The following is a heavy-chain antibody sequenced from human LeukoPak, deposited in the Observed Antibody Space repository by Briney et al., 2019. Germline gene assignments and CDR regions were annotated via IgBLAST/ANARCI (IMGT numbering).Heavy chain of an antibody. CDR2: IKQDGSEG. V-gene: IGHV3-7*01. CDR1: GFPFSDYW. Sequence: GGSLRLSCAASGFPFSDYWMDWVRQAPGKGMEWVANIKQDGSEGYYADSVKGRFTISRDNAKSSLYPQMNSLRAEDTAVYYCSRSLDYWGQGALVTVSS. J-gene: IGHJ4*02. CDR3: SRSLDY.